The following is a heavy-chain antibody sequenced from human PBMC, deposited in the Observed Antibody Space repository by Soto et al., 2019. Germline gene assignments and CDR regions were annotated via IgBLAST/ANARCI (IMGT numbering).Heavy chain of an antibody. CDR3: ARGFGFLDSGQAYFDY. V-gene: IGHV4-61*01. D-gene: IGHD3-10*01. CDR1: GGSVSSGSYY. Sequence: TSETLSLTCTVSGGSVSSGSYYCSWIRQPPGKVLEWIGFIYYSGTTYYNPSLKSRVIISVDTSKNQFSLKLSSVTAADTAVYYCARGFGFLDSGQAYFDYWGPGTLVTVSS. J-gene: IGHJ4*02. CDR2: IYYSGTT.